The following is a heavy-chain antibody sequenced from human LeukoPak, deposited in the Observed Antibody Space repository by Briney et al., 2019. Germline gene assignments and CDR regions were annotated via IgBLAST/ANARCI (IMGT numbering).Heavy chain of an antibody. CDR2: IYTSGTT. J-gene: IGHJ4*02. CDR3: ARRINYRGFYFDS. D-gene: IGHD5-24*01. Sequence: PSETLSLTCSVSGDSISRYYWSWIRQPPGKGLEWIGFIYTSGTTTYNPSLESRVTMSVDMSNNQFSLKLTSVTAADTAVYYCARRINYRGFYFDSWGQGALVTVSS. V-gene: IGHV4-4*09. CDR1: GDSISRYY.